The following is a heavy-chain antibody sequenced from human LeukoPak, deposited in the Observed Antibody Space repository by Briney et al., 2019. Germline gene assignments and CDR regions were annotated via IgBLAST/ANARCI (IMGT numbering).Heavy chain of an antibody. J-gene: IGHJ4*02. CDR1: GFNFRSYE. CDR3: AREIVSAVAGNFDY. D-gene: IGHD6-19*01. V-gene: IGHV3-48*03. CDR2: ISNTDETR. Sequence: GGSLRLPCAASGFNFRSYEMNWVRLAPGKGLEWVSYISNTDETRTYADSVKGRFTISRDNAKNSLHLEMNSLRAEDTAVYYCAREIVSAVAGNFDYWGQGTLVTVSS.